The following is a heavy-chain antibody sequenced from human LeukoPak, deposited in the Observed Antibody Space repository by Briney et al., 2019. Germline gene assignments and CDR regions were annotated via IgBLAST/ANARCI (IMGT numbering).Heavy chain of an antibody. V-gene: IGHV3-74*01. CDR2: INSDGSST. J-gene: IGHJ4*02. D-gene: IGHD2-15*01. Sequence: PGGSLRLSCAASGFTFSSYWMHWVRQAPGKGLVWVSRINSDGSSTSYADSVKGRFTISKDNSKNTVYLQMNSLRVDDTAVYYCARRDIVVVVSASDYWGQGTLVTVSS. CDR3: ARRDIVVVVSASDY. CDR1: GFTFSSYW.